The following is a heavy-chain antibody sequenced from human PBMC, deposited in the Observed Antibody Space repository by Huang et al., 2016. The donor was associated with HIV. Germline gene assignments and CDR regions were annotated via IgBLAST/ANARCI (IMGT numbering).Heavy chain of an antibody. D-gene: IGHD7-27*01. Sequence: QLQLVQSGAEVKKPGASVKVSCKASGYTFSSYDINWVRQATGQGLEWMGWMNPNSGKTGYAQKFQGRVAMTRDTSTSTAYMDLSGLRSEDTAVYHCVRVVLGSDAFDIWGQGTRVTVSS. CDR3: VRVVLGSDAFDI. J-gene: IGHJ3*02. CDR2: MNPNSGKT. V-gene: IGHV1-8*01. CDR1: GYTFSSYD.